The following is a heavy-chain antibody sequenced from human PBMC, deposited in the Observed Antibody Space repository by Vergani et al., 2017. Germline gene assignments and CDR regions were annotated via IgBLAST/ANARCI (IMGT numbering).Heavy chain of an antibody. Sequence: QLQLQESGPGLVKPSETLSLTCTVSGGSISSSSYYWGWIRQPPGKGLEWIGSIYYSGSTYYNPSLKSRVTISVDTSKNQFSLKLSSVTAADTAVYYCARHRAMSDCSSTSCYYYYYYMDVWGKGTTVTVSS. V-gene: IGHV4-39*01. J-gene: IGHJ6*03. D-gene: IGHD2-2*01. CDR2: IYYSGST. CDR1: GGSISSSSYY. CDR3: ARHRAMSDCSSTSCYYYYYYMDV.